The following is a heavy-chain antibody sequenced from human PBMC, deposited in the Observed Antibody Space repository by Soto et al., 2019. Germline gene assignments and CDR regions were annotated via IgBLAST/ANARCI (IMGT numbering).Heavy chain of an antibody. CDR1: GGSISSYY. Sequence: GGSISSYYWSWIRQPPGKGLEWIGYIYYSGSTNYNPSLKSRVTISVDTSKNQFSLKLSSVTAADTAVYYCAREGIASYGMDVWGQGTTVTVSS. D-gene: IGHD6-13*01. CDR3: AREGIASYGMDV. CDR2: IYYSGST. J-gene: IGHJ6*02. V-gene: IGHV4-59*01.